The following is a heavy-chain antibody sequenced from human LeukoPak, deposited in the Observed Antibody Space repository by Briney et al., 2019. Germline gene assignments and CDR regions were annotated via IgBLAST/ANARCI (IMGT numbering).Heavy chain of an antibody. CDR1: GGSISSYY. D-gene: IGHD2-21*02. CDR3: ARGGVTRSIDY. Sequence: SETLSLTCTVSGGSISSYYWSWIRQPPGKGLEWIGYIYYSGSTNYNPSLKSRVTISVDTSKNQFSLKLSSVTAADTAVYYCARGGVTRSIDYWGQGTLVTVSS. J-gene: IGHJ4*02. V-gene: IGHV4-59*12. CDR2: IYYSGST.